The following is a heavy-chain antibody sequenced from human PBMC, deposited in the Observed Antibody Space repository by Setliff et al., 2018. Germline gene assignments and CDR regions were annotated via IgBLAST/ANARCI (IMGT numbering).Heavy chain of an antibody. Sequence: LSCAASGFTFSSYAMSWVRQPPGKGLEWIGEIYHSGSTNYNPSLKSRVTISVDTSKNQFSLKLSSVTAADTAVNYCARDRQYCSSPTCYSSYFYYYGMDVWGQGTTVTVSS. D-gene: IGHD2-2*02. CDR1: GFTFSSYA. CDR3: ARDRQYCSSPTCYSSYFYYYGMDV. V-gene: IGHV4-34*01. CDR2: IYHSGST. J-gene: IGHJ6*02.